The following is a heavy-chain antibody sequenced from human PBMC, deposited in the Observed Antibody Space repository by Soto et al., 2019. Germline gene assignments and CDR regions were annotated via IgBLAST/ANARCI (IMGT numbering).Heavy chain of an antibody. V-gene: IGHV4-59*01. J-gene: IGHJ6*02. CDR2: IYYSGST. CDR1: GGSISSYY. Sequence: PSETLSLTCTVSGGSISSYYWSWIRQPPGKGLEWIGYIYYSGSTNYNPSLKSRVTISVDTSKNQFSLKLSSVTAADTAVYYCARDTRGYSYGPMPKNYYYYGMDVWGQGTTVTVS. CDR3: ARDTRGYSYGPMPKNYYYYGMDV. D-gene: IGHD5-18*01.